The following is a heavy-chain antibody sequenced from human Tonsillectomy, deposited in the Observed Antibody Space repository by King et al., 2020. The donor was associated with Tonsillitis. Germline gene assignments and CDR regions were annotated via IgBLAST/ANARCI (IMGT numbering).Heavy chain of an antibody. D-gene: IGHD1-26*01. CDR1: GFTFSSYD. CDR3: AKGQWELRG. J-gene: IGHJ4*02. V-gene: IGHV3-23*04. Sequence: VQLVESGGGLVRPGGSLRLSCAASGFTFSSYDMTWVRQAPGKGLEWVSAISCSGCKTYYADSVQGRFTNSRDNSKNTMYLQVNSLRAEDTAVYYCAKGQWELRGWGQGTLVTVSS. CDR2: ISCSGCKT.